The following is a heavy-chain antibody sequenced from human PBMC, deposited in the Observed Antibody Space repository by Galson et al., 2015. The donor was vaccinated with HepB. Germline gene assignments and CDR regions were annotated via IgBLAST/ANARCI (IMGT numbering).Heavy chain of an antibody. Sequence: SLRLSCAASGFTFSDYYMSWIRQAPGKGLEWVSYISSSSSYTNYADSVKGRFTISRDNAKNSLYLQMNSLRAEDTAVYYCARDSAAAAGIDYWGQGTLVTVSS. CDR1: GFTFSDYY. D-gene: IGHD6-13*01. CDR3: ARDSAAAAGIDY. V-gene: IGHV3-11*06. CDR2: ISSSSSYT. J-gene: IGHJ4*02.